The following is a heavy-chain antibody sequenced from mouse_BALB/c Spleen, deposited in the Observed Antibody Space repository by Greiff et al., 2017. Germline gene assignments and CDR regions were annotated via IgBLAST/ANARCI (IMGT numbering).Heavy chain of an antibody. CDR1: GYSITSDYA. D-gene: IGHD3-1*01. CDR2: ISYSGST. V-gene: IGHV3-2*02. Sequence: EVKLQESGPGLVKPSQSLSLTCTVTGYSITSDYAWNWIRQFPGNKLEWMGYISYSGSTSYNPSLKSRISITRDTSKNQFFLQLNSVTTEDTATYYCARRGLRAWFAYWGQGTLVTVSA. J-gene: IGHJ3*01. CDR3: ARRGLRAWFAY.